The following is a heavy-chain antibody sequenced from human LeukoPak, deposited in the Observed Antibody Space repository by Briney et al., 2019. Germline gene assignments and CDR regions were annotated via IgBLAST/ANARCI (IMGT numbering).Heavy chain of an antibody. J-gene: IGHJ5*02. D-gene: IGHD5-18*01. CDR2: IQQDGSEK. CDR1: GFSFSHYW. CDR3: ARGVNTAMTPLRFDP. V-gene: IGHV3-7*01. Sequence: PGGSLRLSCAASGFSFSHYWMSWVRQAPGKGLEWVANIQQDGSEKYYVDSVKGRFTTSRDNAKNSLYLQINSLRVEDTAVYYCARGVNTAMTPLRFDPWGRGTLVTVSS.